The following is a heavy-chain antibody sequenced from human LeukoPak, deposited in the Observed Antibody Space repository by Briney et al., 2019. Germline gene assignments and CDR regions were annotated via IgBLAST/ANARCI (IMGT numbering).Heavy chain of an antibody. Sequence: ASVKASCKASGGTFSSYAISWVRQAPGQGLEWMGGIIPIFGTANYAQKFQGRVTITADESTSTAYMELSSLRSEDTAVYYCARDPAAAGPNWFDPWGQGTLVTVSS. CDR3: ARDPAAAGPNWFDP. V-gene: IGHV1-69*13. J-gene: IGHJ5*02. D-gene: IGHD6-13*01. CDR2: IIPIFGTA. CDR1: GGTFSSYA.